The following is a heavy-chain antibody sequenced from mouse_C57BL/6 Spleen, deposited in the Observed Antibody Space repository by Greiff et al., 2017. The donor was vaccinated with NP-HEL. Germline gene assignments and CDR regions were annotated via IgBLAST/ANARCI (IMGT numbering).Heavy chain of an antibody. CDR2: LLPGSGST. Sequence: VQLQESGAELMKPGASVKLSCKATGYTFTGYWIEWVKQRPGHGLEWIGELLPGSGSTNYNEKFKGKATFTADTSSNTAYMQLSSLTTEDSAISYCSSSIYDGYYDAMDYWGQGTSVTVSS. D-gene: IGHD2-3*01. J-gene: IGHJ4*01. CDR3: SSSIYDGYYDAMDY. CDR1: GYTFTGYW. V-gene: IGHV1-9*01.